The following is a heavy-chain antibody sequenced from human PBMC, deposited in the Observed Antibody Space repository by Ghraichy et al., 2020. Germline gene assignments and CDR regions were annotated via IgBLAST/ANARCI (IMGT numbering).Heavy chain of an antibody. V-gene: IGHV4-59*02. CDR2: IFYSGST. D-gene: IGHD3-10*01. CDR1: GTSVRSYF. J-gene: IGHJ4*02. CDR3: ARMGGYKDPLWY. Sequence: SETLSLTCTVSGTSVRSYFWNWIRQPPGKGLEWIGDIFYSGSTNYNPSLKSRVTISIDASSNQFSLNLSSVTAADTAVYYCARMGGYKDPLWYWGQGTLVAVSS.